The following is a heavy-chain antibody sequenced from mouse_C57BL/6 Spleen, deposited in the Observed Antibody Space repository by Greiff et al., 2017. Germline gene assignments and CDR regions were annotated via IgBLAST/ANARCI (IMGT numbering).Heavy chain of an antibody. Sequence: QVQLQQSGAELARPGASVKMSCKASGYTFTSYTMHWVKQRPGQGLEWIGYINPSSGYTKYNQTLKDKATLTADKSPSTAYMQLSSLTSEDSAVYYGARLLRHYFDYWGQGTTLTVSS. J-gene: IGHJ2*01. CDR2: INPSSGYT. D-gene: IGHD1-2*01. CDR3: ARLLRHYFDY. V-gene: IGHV1-4*01. CDR1: GYTFTSYT.